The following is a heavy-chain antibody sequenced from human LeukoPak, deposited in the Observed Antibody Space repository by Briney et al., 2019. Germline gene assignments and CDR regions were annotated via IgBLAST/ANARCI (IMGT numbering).Heavy chain of an antibody. CDR3: ARLDYYYYYMDV. V-gene: IGHV3-33*01. J-gene: IGHJ6*03. CDR2: IWYDGSNK. CDR1: GFTFSSYG. Sequence: GGSLRLSCAASGFTFSSYGMHWVRQAPGKGLEWVAVIWYDGSNKYYADSVKGRFTISRDNSKNTLYLQTNSLRAEDTAVYYCARLDYYYYYMDVWGKGITVTVSS.